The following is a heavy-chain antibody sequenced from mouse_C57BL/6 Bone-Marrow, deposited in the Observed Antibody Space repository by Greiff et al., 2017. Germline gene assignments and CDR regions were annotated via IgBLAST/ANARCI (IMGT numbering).Heavy chain of an antibody. CDR3: ARNYDYGNSYWYFDV. V-gene: IGHV2-2*01. CDR1: GFSLTSYG. CDR2: IWSGGST. J-gene: IGHJ1*03. Sequence: VMLVESGPGLVQPSQSLSITCTVSGFSLTSYGVHWVRQSPGKGLEWLGVIWSGGSTDYNAAFISRLSISKDNSKSQVFFKMNSLQADDTAIYYCARNYDYGNSYWYFDVWGTGTTVTVSS. D-gene: IGHD2-1*01.